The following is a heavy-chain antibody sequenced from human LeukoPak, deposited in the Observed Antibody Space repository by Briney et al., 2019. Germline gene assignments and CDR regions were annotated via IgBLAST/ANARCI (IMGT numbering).Heavy chain of an antibody. V-gene: IGHV3-23*01. D-gene: IGHD3-22*01. CDR1: GFTFSSYG. CDR2: ISGSGGST. J-gene: IGHJ4*02. Sequence: GGSLRLSCAASGFTFSSYGMSWIRQAPGKGLEWVSAISGSGGSTYYADSVKGRFTISRDNSKNTLYLQMNSLRAEDTAVYYCAKDRDSSGSYFDYWGQGTLVTVSS. CDR3: AKDRDSSGSYFDY.